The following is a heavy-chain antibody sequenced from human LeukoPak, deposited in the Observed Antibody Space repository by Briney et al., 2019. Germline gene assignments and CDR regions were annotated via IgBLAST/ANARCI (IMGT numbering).Heavy chain of an antibody. CDR1: GFTFSSYS. Sequence: PGGSLRLSCAAFGFTFSSYSMNWVRQAPGKGLEWVSSISSSSYIYYADSVKGRFTISRDNAKNSLYLQMNSLRAEDTAVYYCARCITIFGVVDYYMDVWGKGTTVTVSS. CDR3: ARCITIFGVVDYYMDV. J-gene: IGHJ6*03. V-gene: IGHV3-21*01. CDR2: ISSSSYI. D-gene: IGHD3-3*01.